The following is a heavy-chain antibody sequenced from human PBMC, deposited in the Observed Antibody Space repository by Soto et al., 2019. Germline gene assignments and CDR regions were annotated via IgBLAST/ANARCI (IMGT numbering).Heavy chain of an antibody. V-gene: IGHV3-7*01. J-gene: IGHJ4*02. CDR3: ARVGGYCWDFDR. D-gene: IGHD2-2*03. CDR1: EFSFRSYW. CDR2: INEDGSQK. Sequence: GSLRLSCAASEFSFRSYWMTWVRQAAGKGLEWVALINEDGSQKYYVGSVKGRFIISRDNHKDSVYMQMDSLRAGDTAVYFCARVGGYCWDFDRWGQGT.